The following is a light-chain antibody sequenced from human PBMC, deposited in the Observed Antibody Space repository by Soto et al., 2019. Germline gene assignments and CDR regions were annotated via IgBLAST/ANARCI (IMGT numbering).Light chain of an antibody. CDR2: AAS. V-gene: IGKV1-39*01. Sequence: DIQMTQSPSSLSSSFGDRITITCRASQSISRYLNWYQHKPGKAPKLLVTAASSLERGVPSRFSGGVSGTDFTLNISSLQPDDFATYYCQQNYRATTWTFGQGTKV. CDR3: QQNYRATTWT. CDR1: QSISRY. J-gene: IGKJ1*01.